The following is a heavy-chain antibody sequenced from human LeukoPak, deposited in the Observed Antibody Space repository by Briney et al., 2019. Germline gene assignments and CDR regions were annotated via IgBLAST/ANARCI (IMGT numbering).Heavy chain of an antibody. V-gene: IGHV4-59*12. CDR2: IYYSGNT. CDR1: GGSISSYY. Sequence: PSETLSLTCTVSGGSISSYYWSWIRQPPGKGLEWVGYIYYSGNTNYNPSFKSRVTISVDTSKNQFSLKLSSVTAADTAVYYCARDLATTVTTLFDYWGQGTLVTVSS. D-gene: IGHD4-17*01. CDR3: ARDLATTVTTLFDY. J-gene: IGHJ4*02.